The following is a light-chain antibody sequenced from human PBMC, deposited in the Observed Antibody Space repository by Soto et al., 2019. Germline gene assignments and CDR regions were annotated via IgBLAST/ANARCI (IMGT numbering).Light chain of an antibody. CDR2: KAS. Sequence: DIQMTQSPSTLSASVGDRVTITCRASQSINSWLAWFQQRPGKAPKLLIYKASTLESGVRSRFSGSGSGTELTLTISSLQPDDFATYYCQHYDTYPYTFGQGTKLEIK. V-gene: IGKV1-5*03. J-gene: IGKJ2*01. CDR3: QHYDTYPYT. CDR1: QSINSW.